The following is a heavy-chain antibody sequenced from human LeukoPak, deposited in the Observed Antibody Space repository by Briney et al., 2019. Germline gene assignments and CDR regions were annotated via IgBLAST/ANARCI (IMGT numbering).Heavy chain of an antibody. J-gene: IGHJ3*02. CDR2: IRGKAYGGTT. CDR1: GFTFDESP. V-gene: IGHV3-49*04. CDR3: TRYFGSVRAFEI. Sequence: GGSLRLSCTASGFTFDESPMSWVRQAPGKGREWVTFIRGKAYGGTTEYAASVKGRFTISRDDSKSIAYLQMNSLKTEDTAVYYCTRYFGSVRAFEIWGQGTMVTVSS. D-gene: IGHD3-10*01.